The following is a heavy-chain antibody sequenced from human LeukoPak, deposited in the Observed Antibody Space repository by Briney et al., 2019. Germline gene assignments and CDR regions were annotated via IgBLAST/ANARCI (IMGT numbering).Heavy chain of an antibody. CDR2: INPNSGGT. V-gene: IGHV1-2*02. D-gene: IGHD5-18*01. CDR1: GYTFTSYD. Sequence: AASVTVSCTASGYTFTSYDINWVRQAPGQGLEWMGWINPNSGGTNYAQKFQGRVTMTRDTSISTAYMELSRLRSDDTAVYYCARHYGYSPDYWGQGTLVTVSS. J-gene: IGHJ4*02. CDR3: ARHYGYSPDY.